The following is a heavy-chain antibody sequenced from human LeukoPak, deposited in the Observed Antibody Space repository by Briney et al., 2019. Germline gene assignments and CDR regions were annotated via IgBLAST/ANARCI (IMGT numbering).Heavy chain of an antibody. D-gene: IGHD6-19*01. Sequence: SETLSLTCTVSGYSISTGYYWDWIRQPPGKGLEWIGTFYHGGSTYYNPSLKSRVTISVDTSKNQFSLNLSSVTAADTAVYYCARGSGWYLYWGQGTLVTVSS. CDR2: FYHGGST. CDR3: ARGSGWYLY. CDR1: GYSISTGYY. J-gene: IGHJ4*02. V-gene: IGHV4-38-2*02.